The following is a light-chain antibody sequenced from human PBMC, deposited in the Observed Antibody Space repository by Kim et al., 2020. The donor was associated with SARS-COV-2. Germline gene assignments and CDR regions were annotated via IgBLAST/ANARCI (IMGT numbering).Light chain of an antibody. CDR1: KVGDKY. V-gene: IGLV3-1*01. Sequence: YVDQEKRARITCEGDKVGDKYAGWYKKKPGQSPVLVIYQESKLPSGIPERFSGCNTGNTATLTSSGTQAMDEADYYCQAWDSSTVFGGGNQLTVL. CDR2: QES. J-gene: IGLJ2*01. CDR3: QAWDSSTV.